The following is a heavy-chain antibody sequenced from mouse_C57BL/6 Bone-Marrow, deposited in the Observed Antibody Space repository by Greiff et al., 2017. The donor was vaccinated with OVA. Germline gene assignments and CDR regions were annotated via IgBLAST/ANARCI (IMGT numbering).Heavy chain of an antibody. CDR2: INPSNGGT. CDR3: APFTTVVEDAMDY. Sequence: VQLQPPGTELVKPGASVKLSCKASGYTFTSYWMHWVQQRPGQGLEWIGNINPSNGGTNYNEKFKSKATLTVDKSSSTAYMPLSSLTSEDSAVYYCAPFTTVVEDAMDYWGQGTSVTVSS. D-gene: IGHD1-1*01. V-gene: IGHV1-53*01. J-gene: IGHJ4*01. CDR1: GYTFTSYW.